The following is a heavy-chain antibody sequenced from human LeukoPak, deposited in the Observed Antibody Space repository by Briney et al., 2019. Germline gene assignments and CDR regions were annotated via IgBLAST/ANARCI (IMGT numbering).Heavy chain of an antibody. J-gene: IGHJ4*02. CDR3: ARRWGWYFDY. V-gene: IGHV4-38-2*01. Sequence: SETLSLTCAVSGYSISSGYYWGWIRQPPGKGLEWMGSIYHSGSTYYNPSLKSRVPISVDTSKNQFSLKLSSVTAADTSVYYCARRWGWYFDYWGQGILVTVSS. CDR1: GYSISSGYY. CDR2: IYHSGST. D-gene: IGHD3-16*01.